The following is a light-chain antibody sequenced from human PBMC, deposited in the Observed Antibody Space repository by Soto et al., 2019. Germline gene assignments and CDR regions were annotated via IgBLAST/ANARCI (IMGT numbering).Light chain of an antibody. CDR2: GAS. CDR1: QSVSSNY. CDR3: QQYGSLPYT. Sequence: ETVLTQSPGTLSLSPGERGTLSCRASQSVSSNYLSWYQHKPGQAPRLLVYGASSRAIGIPDRFSGSGSGTDFTRTISRLEPEDFAVYYCQQYGSLPYTFGQGTKLEIK. V-gene: IGKV3-20*01. J-gene: IGKJ2*01.